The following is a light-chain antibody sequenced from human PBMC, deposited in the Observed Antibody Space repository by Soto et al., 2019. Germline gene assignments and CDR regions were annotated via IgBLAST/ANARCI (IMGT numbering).Light chain of an antibody. CDR3: QQYGNSPWT. CDR1: QSVSSY. Sequence: DIVLTQSPGTLCLSPGERATLSCRASQSVSSYLAWYQQKPGQAPRLLIYGASSRATGIPDRFSGSGSGTDFTLTISILETEDFAVYYCQQYGNSPWTFGPGTKVEI. J-gene: IGKJ1*01. CDR2: GAS. V-gene: IGKV3-20*01.